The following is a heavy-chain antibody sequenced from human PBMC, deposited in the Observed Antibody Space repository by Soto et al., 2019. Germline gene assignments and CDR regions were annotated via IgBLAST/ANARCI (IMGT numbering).Heavy chain of an antibody. V-gene: IGHV1-69*18. CDR3: ARLVQGFFDY. J-gene: IGHJ4*02. D-gene: IGHD2-8*02. CDR1: GGTFSSYA. CDR2: IIPAVGTA. Sequence: QVQLVQSGAEVKKPGSSVKVSCKASGGTFSSYAISWVRQAPGQGLEWMGSIIPAVGTADYAQKFQGRVTITADESARTAYMEVSSLTSEDTAVYYCARLVQGFFDYWGQGTLVTVSS.